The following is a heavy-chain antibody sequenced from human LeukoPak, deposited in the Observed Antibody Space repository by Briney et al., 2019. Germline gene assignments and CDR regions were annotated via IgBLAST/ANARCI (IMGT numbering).Heavy chain of an antibody. J-gene: IGHJ4*02. V-gene: IGHV3-23*01. D-gene: IGHD3-3*01. CDR3: AGQGYDFWSGYYSQFDY. Sequence: PGGSLRLSCAASGFTFSSYAMSWVRQAPGKGLEWVSAISGSGGSTYYADSVKGRFTISRDNSKNTLYLQMNSLRAEDTAVYYCAGQGYDFWSGYYSQFDYWGQGTLVTVSS. CDR2: ISGSGGST. CDR1: GFTFSSYA.